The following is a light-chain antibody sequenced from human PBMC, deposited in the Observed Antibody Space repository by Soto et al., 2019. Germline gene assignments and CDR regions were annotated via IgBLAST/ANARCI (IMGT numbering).Light chain of an antibody. J-gene: IGKJ2*01. Sequence: DIQMTQSPYSLSASVGDSVTITCRASQNIRTYLNWYQQITGRPPKLLIHSASALPSGVPSRFSGSRSGTEFTLTMSGLQPEDFSTYYCQQGHSNPYTFGQGTKVDIK. CDR1: QNIRTY. CDR3: QQGHSNPYT. CDR2: SAS. V-gene: IGKV1-39*01.